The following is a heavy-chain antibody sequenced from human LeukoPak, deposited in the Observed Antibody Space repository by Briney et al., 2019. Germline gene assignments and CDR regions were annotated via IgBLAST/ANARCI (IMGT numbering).Heavy chain of an antibody. CDR2: INPSGGST. D-gene: IGHD5-18*01. Sequence: ASVKVSCKASGHTFTSYYMHWVRQAPGQGLEWMGIINPSGGSTSYAQKFQGRVTMTRDTSTSTVYMELSSLRSEDTAVYYCARDAVVDTAMVTFDYWGQGTLVTVSS. CDR3: ARDAVVDTAMVTFDY. J-gene: IGHJ4*02. CDR1: GHTFTSYY. V-gene: IGHV1-46*01.